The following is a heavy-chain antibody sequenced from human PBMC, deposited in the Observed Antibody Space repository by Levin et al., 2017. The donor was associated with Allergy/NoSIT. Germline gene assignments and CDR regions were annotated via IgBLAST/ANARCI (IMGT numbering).Heavy chain of an antibody. CDR1: GFTFSSYW. CDR2: INSDGSST. Sequence: ASVKVSCAASGFTFSSYWMHWVRQAPGKGLVWVSRINSDGSSTSYADSVKGRFTISRDNAKNTLYLQMNSLRAEDTAVYYCATISSSNDYWGQGTLVTVSS. V-gene: IGHV3-74*01. D-gene: IGHD6-13*01. CDR3: ATISSSNDY. J-gene: IGHJ4*02.